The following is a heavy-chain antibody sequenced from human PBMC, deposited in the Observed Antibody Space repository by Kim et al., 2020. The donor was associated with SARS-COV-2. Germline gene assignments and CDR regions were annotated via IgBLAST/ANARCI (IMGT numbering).Heavy chain of an antibody. CDR1: GFTFSSYA. Sequence: GSLRLSCAASGFTFSSYAMHWVRQAPGKGLEWVAVISYDGSNKYYADSVKGRFTISRDNSKNTLYLQMNSLRAEDTAVYYCARGITVYCSGGSCYPNYYYYYGMDVWGQGTTVTVSS. V-gene: IGHV3-30-3*01. CDR2: ISYDGSNK. CDR3: ARGITVYCSGGSCYPNYYYYYGMDV. J-gene: IGHJ6*02. D-gene: IGHD2-15*01.